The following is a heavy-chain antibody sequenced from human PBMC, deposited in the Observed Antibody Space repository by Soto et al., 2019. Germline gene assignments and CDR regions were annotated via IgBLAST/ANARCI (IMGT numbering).Heavy chain of an antibody. Sequence: QVQLVESGGGVVQPGTSLRLSCAASGFIFNNHAMFWIRQAPGKGLEWVALISYDRNNAFYSDAVKGRFTVSRDKSKKTVFLQMNSLRSEDTAVYFCPRDGAIVGSHRDNWPDPWGQGTLVTVSA. CDR1: GFIFNNHA. CDR2: ISYDRNNA. V-gene: IGHV3-30*01. CDR3: PRDGAIVGSHRDNWPDP. J-gene: IGHJ5*02. D-gene: IGHD1-26*01.